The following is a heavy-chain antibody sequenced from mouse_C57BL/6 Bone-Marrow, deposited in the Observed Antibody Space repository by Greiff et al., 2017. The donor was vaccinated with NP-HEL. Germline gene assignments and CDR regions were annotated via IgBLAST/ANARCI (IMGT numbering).Heavy chain of an antibody. CDR1: EYEFPSHD. Sequence: EVMLVESGGGLVQPGESLKLSCESNEYEFPSHDMSWVRKTPEKRLELVAAINSDGGSTYYPDTMERRFIISRDNTKKTLYLQMSSLRSEDTALYYCARHDYDYEGAYYAMDYWGQGTSVTVSS. CDR2: INSDGGST. V-gene: IGHV5-2*01. J-gene: IGHJ4*01. CDR3: ARHDYDYEGAYYAMDY. D-gene: IGHD2-4*01.